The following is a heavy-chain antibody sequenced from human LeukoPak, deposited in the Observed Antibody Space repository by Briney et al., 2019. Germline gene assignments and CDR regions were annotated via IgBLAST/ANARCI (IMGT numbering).Heavy chain of an antibody. CDR2: MNPNSGNT. CDR3: ARGPSIAAPLGGYYYYMDV. Sequence: ASEKVSCKASGYTFTSYDINWVRQATGQGLEWMGWMNPNSGNTGYAQKFQGRVTITRNTSISTAYMELSSLRSEDTAVYYCARGPSIAAPLGGYYYYMDVWGKGTTVTVSS. V-gene: IGHV1-8*03. J-gene: IGHJ6*03. D-gene: IGHD6-6*01. CDR1: GYTFTSYD.